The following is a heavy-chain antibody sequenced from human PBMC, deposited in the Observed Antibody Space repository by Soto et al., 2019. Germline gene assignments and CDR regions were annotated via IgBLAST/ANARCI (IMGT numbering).Heavy chain of an antibody. D-gene: IGHD4-17*01. V-gene: IGHV1-18*01. J-gene: IGHJ4*02. CDR1: CLTNKTLG. Sequence: QVQLVQSGGEMKKSGASVTISYAVSCLTNKTLGIHWVRQAPGQGLEWMGCLTAYDGKRNYAQKFQDRLTMTMDKSTETGYMELRSVRSDDTAVYFCARGLTYGDIDFWGQGTLVAVSS. CDR3: ARGLTYGDIDF. CDR2: LTAYDGKR.